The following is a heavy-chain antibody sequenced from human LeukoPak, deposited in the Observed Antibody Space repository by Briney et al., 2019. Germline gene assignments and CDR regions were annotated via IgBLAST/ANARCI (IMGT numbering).Heavy chain of an antibody. CDR1: GYTFTTYY. CDR2: INPNSGGT. D-gene: IGHD5-18*01. V-gene: IGHV1-2*04. CDR3: ARGRYSYAYDY. J-gene: IGHJ4*02. Sequence: GASVKVSCKASGYTFTTYYMHWVRQAPGQGLEWMGWINPNSGGTNYAQRFQGWVTMTRDTSISTVYMELCSLKSDDTAVYYCARGRYSYAYDYWGQGTLVTVSS.